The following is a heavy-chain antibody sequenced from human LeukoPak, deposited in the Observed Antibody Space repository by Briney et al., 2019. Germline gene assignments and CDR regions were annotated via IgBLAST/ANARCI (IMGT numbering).Heavy chain of an antibody. V-gene: IGHV1-2*02. D-gene: IGHD3-3*01. J-gene: IGHJ4*02. CDR3: ARSYFWSGYYVDY. Sequence: ASVKVSCKASGYTFTGYYMHWVRQAPGQGLEWMGWINPNSGGTNYAQKFQGRVTMTRDTSISTAYMELSRLRSDDTAVYYCARSYFWSGYYVDYWGQGTLVTVSS. CDR2: INPNSGGT. CDR1: GYTFTGYY.